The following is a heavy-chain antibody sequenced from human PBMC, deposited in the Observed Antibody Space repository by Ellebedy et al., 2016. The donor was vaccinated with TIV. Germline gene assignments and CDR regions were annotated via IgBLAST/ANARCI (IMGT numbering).Heavy chain of an antibody. CDR1: GITFTNSW. CDR2: FNSDGSEK. J-gene: IGHJ4*02. Sequence: GGSLRLSXVASGITFTNSWMTWVRQTPGKGLEWVASFNSDGSEKRYVDSAKGRFTISRDNAANSVYLQVSSLRGDDTAVYYCARDSGYYCLDFWGQGTLVTVSS. V-gene: IGHV3-7*01. CDR3: ARDSGYYCLDF. D-gene: IGHD5-12*01.